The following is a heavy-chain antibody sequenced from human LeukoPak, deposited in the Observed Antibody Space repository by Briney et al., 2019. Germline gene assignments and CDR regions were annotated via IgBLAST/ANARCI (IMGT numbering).Heavy chain of an antibody. D-gene: IGHD3-10*01. CDR1: GGSISSYY. CDR2: IYYSGST. CDR3: ARGSYYYGGVY. Sequence: SETLSLTCTVSGGSISSYYWSWIRQPPGKGLEWIGYIYYSGSTNYNPSLKSRVTISVDTSKNQFSLKLSSVTAADTAVYYCARGSYYYGGVYWGQGTLVTVSS. J-gene: IGHJ4*02. V-gene: IGHV4-59*12.